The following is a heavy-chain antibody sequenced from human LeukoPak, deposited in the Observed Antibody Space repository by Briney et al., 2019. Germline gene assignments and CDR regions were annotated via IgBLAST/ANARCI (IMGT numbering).Heavy chain of an antibody. CDR1: VFTLSRSE. CDR2: IICSGSTI. J-gene: IGHJ6*02. V-gene: IGHV3-48*03. Sequence: GGSLRLSCAPSVFTLSRSEINWVRQAAQRGVEWVSYIICSGSTIYYADSVKGRFTISRDNAKNSLYLQMNSLRAEDTAVYYCVRFGELSGYYYGMDVWGQGTTVTVSS. D-gene: IGHD3-10*01. CDR3: VRFGELSGYYYGMDV.